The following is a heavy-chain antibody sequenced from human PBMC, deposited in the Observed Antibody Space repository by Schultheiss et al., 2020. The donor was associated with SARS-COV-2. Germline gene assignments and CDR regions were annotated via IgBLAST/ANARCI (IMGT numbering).Heavy chain of an antibody. J-gene: IGHJ6*02. CDR1: GGSISSGGYY. Sequence: SETLSLTCTVSGGSISSGGYYWSWIRQHPGKGLEWIGYIYYSGSTNYNPSLKSRVTISVDTSKNQFSLKLSSVTAADTAVYYCARERWIRSSGLKPHSIYYGMDVWGQGTTVTVSS. CDR2: IYYSGST. CDR3: ARERWIRSSGLKPHSIYYGMDV. V-gene: IGHV4-61*08. D-gene: IGHD6-19*01.